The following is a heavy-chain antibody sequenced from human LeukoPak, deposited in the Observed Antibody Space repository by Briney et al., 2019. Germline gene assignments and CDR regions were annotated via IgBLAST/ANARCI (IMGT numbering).Heavy chain of an antibody. D-gene: IGHD3-22*01. CDR3: ARAGYYDSSGYYLREDWFDP. V-gene: IGHV4-39*07. Sequence: PSETLSLTCTVSGGSISSSSYYWGWIRQPPGKGLEWIGSIYHSGSTYNNPSLKSRVTISVDTSRNQFSPKLSSVTAADTAVYYCARAGYYDSSGYYLREDWFDPWGQGTLVTVSS. CDR1: GGSISSSSYY. J-gene: IGHJ5*02. CDR2: IYHSGST.